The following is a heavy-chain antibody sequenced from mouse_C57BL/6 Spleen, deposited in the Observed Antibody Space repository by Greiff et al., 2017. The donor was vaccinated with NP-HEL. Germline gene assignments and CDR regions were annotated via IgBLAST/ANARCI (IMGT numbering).Heavy chain of an antibody. CDR3: ARWGDGNVFAY. CDR1: GYTFTSYW. CDR2: IDPSDSYT. D-gene: IGHD2-1*01. V-gene: IGHV1-69*01. J-gene: IGHJ3*01. Sequence: VQLQQPGAELVMPGASVKLSCKASGYTFTSYWMHWVKQRPGQGLEWIGEIDPSDSYTNYNQKFKGKSTLTVDKSSSTAYMQLSSLTSEDSAVYYCARWGDGNVFAYWGQGTLVTVSA.